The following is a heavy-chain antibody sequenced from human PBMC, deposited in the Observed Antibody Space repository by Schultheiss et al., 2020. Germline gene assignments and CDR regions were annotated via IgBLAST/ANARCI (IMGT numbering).Heavy chain of an antibody. CDR2: INSDGSST. V-gene: IGHV3-74*01. J-gene: IGHJ6*03. CDR1: GFTFSNAW. CDR3: ARVGSTVTFYQYYYMDV. D-gene: IGHD4-17*01. Sequence: GGSLRLSCAASGFTFSNAWMSWVRQAPGKGLVWVSRINSDGSSTSYADSVKGRFTISRDSAQNSVFLQMNSLRAEDTAVYYCARVGSTVTFYQYYYMDVWGKGTTVTVSS.